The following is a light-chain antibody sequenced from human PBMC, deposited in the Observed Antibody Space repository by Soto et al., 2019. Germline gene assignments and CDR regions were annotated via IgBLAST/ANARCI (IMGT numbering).Light chain of an antibody. CDR2: GSS. CDR1: QGVSDW. CDR3: QQANSYPWT. V-gene: IGKV1-12*01. Sequence: DIQMTQSPSSVSASVGDSVTITCRASQGVSDWVAWYQQKPGEAPKLLIYGSSSLLSGVPSRFSGTRSGTDFTLTISSLLPEDFATYYCQQANSYPWTFGQGTKVEIE. J-gene: IGKJ1*01.